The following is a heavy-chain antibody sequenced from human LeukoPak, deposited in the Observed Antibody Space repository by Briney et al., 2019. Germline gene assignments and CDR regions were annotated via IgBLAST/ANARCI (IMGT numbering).Heavy chain of an antibody. CDR1: GGSFSGYY. D-gene: IGHD1-26*01. Sequence: SETLSLTCAVYGGSFSGYYWSWIRQPPGKGLEWIGEINHSGSTNYNPSLKSRVTISVDTSKNQFSLKLSSVTAEDTAVYYCARDVGYFDYWGQGTLVTVSS. CDR3: ARDVGYFDY. V-gene: IGHV4-34*01. J-gene: IGHJ4*02. CDR2: INHSGST.